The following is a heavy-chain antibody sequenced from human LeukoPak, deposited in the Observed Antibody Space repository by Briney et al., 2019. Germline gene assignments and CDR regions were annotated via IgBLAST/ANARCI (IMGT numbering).Heavy chain of an antibody. J-gene: IGHJ4*02. CDR1: GGSFSGYY. D-gene: IGHD5-18*01. CDR2: INHSGST. V-gene: IGHV4-34*01. Sequence: PSETLSLTCAVYGGSFSGYYWSWIRQPPGKGLEWIGEINHSGSTNYNPSLKSRVTISVDTSKNQFSLKLSSVTAADTAVYYCARRFHLWLIWVVYYFDYWGQGTLVTVSS. CDR3: ARRFHLWLIWVVYYFDY.